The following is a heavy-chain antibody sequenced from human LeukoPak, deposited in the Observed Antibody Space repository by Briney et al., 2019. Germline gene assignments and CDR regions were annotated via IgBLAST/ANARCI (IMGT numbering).Heavy chain of an antibody. CDR2: IIPILGIA. CDR1: GGTFSSYA. Sequence: SVKVSCKASGGTFSSYAISWVRQAPGQGLEWMGRIIPILGIANYAQKFQGRVTITADKSTSTAYLQWSSLKASDTAMYYCASLVVDTAMVTPFDYWGQGTLVTVSS. J-gene: IGHJ4*02. V-gene: IGHV1-69*04. D-gene: IGHD5-18*01. CDR3: ASLVVDTAMVTPFDY.